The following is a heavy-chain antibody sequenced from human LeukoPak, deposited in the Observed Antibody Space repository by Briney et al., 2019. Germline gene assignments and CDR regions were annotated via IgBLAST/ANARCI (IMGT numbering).Heavy chain of an antibody. CDR2: ISGSGGST. CDR1: GFTVSSNY. Sequence: GGSLRLSCAASGFTVSSNYMSWVRQAPGKGLEWVSAISGSGGSTYYADSVKGRFTISRDNSKNTLYLQVNSLRGEDTAVYYCAKDGYSSSWYYFDHWGQGTLVTVSS. V-gene: IGHV3-23*01. D-gene: IGHD6-13*01. J-gene: IGHJ4*02. CDR3: AKDGYSSSWYYFDH.